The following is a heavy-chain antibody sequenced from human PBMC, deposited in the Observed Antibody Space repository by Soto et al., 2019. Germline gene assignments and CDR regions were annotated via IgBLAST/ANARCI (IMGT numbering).Heavy chain of an antibody. D-gene: IGHD2-2*02. J-gene: IGHJ5*02. V-gene: IGHV3-30*18. CDR1: GFTFSSYG. CDR2: ISYGGSNK. CDR3: AKDNCISTSCYSLYNWFDA. Sequence: QVQLVESGGGVVQPGRSLRLSCAASGFTFSSYGMHWVRQAPGKGLEWVAVISYGGSNKYYADSVKGRFTISRDNSKNTLYLQTNNLRAEDTAVYYWAKDNCISTSCYSLYNWFDAWGQGTLGTVSS.